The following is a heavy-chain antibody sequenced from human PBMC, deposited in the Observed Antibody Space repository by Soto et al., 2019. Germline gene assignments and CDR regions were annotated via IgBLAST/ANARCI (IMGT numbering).Heavy chain of an antibody. CDR2: IYPGDSDT. J-gene: IGHJ6*01. CDR1: GYTFTNYW. Sequence: GESLKISCKGSGYTFTNYWIGWVRQMPGKGLEWIGIIYPGDSDTKYNPSFQGQLTISADKSITPTYLRWTSLKASDTAIYYCAASIFYYGMDVWGRGTTGTGSS. CDR3: AASIFYYGMDV. V-gene: IGHV5-51*01.